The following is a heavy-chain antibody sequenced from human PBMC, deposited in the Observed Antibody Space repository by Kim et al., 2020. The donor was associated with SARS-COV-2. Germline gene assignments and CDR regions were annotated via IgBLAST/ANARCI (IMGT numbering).Heavy chain of an antibody. D-gene: IGHD6-19*01. CDR2: ISGSGGST. CDR3: AKNPALAVAGTGFDY. Sequence: GGSLRLSCAASGFTFSSYSMSWVRQAPGKGLEWVSAISGSGGSTYYADSVKGRFTISRDNSKNTLYLQMNSLRAEDTAVYYCAKNPALAVAGTGFDYWGEGALVTVS. V-gene: IGHV3-23*01. J-gene: IGHJ4*02. CDR1: GFTFSSYS.